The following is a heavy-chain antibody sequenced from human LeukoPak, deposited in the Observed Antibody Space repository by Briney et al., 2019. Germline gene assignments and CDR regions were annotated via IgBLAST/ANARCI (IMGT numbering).Heavy chain of an antibody. Sequence: GGSLRLSCTASGFTFGDYAMSWVRQAPGKGLEWVGFIRSKAYGETTEYAASVKGRFTISRDDSKSIAYLQMNSLKTEDTAVYYCTRRLGYCSSTSCYLDYYYGMDVWGQGTTVTVSS. CDR3: TRRLGYCSSTSCYLDYYYGMDV. J-gene: IGHJ6*02. V-gene: IGHV3-49*04. D-gene: IGHD2-2*01. CDR2: IRSKAYGETT. CDR1: GFTFGDYA.